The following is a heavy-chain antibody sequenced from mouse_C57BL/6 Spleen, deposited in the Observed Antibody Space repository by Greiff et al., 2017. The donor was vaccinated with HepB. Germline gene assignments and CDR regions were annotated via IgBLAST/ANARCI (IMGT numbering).Heavy chain of an antibody. CDR2: ISSGSSTI. J-gene: IGHJ4*01. CDR1: GFTFSDYG. CDR3: AREEKPGDYAMDY. Sequence: EVMLVESGGGLVKPGGSLKLSCAASGFTFSDYGMHWVRQAPEKGLEWVAYISSGSSTIYYADTVKGRFTISRDNAKNTLFLQMTSLRSEDTAMYYCAREEKPGDYAMDYWGQGTSVTVSS. V-gene: IGHV5-17*01.